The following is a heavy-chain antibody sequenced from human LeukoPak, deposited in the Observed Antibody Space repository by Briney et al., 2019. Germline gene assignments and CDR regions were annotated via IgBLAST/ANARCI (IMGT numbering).Heavy chain of an antibody. CDR2: ISGSGGST. Sequence: GGSLRLSCAASGFTFSSYSMNWVRQAPGKGLEWVSAISGSGGSTYYADSVKGRLTISRDNSKNTLFLQMNSLRAEDTAVYYCATDSPRSTSYGDFDYWGQGTLVTVSS. J-gene: IGHJ4*02. D-gene: IGHD4-17*01. CDR1: GFTFSSYS. CDR3: ATDSPRSTSYGDFDY. V-gene: IGHV3-23*01.